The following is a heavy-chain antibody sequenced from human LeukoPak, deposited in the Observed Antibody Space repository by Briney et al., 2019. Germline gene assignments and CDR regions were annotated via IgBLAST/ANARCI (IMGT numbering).Heavy chain of an antibody. J-gene: IGHJ4*02. V-gene: IGHV3-74*01. CDR2: INSDGSRT. CDR3: ARGSWSAADTNIDY. CDR1: GFTLSTYW. Sequence: GGSLRLSCAASGFTLSTYWMHWVRQGPGKGLVWASCINSDGSRTTYADSVKGRFTISRDNAKNTLYLQMNTLRVEDTAVYYCARGSWSAADTNIDYWGQGTLVTVSS. D-gene: IGHD6-13*01.